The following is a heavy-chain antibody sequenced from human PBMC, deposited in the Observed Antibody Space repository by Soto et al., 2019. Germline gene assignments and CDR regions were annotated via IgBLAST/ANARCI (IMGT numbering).Heavy chain of an antibody. CDR1: GDSVSTNSAT. CDR2: TYYRSNWYT. CDR3: ARLIGNSWLDS. J-gene: IGHJ5*01. Sequence: SPTLSLTCDIPGDSVSTNSATWDWIKQSPSRGLEWLGRTYYRSNWYTDYAVPVKGRITISPDTSNNQLSLQLNSVTPDDTAVYYCARLIGNSWLDSWGQGTLVTVSS. D-gene: IGHD2-8*01. V-gene: IGHV6-1*01.